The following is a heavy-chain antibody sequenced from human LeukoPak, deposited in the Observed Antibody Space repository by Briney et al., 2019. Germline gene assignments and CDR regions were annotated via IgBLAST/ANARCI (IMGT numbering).Heavy chain of an antibody. V-gene: IGHV3-23*01. D-gene: IGHD3-22*01. CDR2: TSSSGETT. J-gene: IGHJ4*02. CDR1: GFTFSSYA. Sequence: PGGSLRLSCVASGFTFSSYAMSWVRQAAGKGLEWVSSTSSSGETTYYADSVKGRFTISRDNSRNTLYLQMNSLRAEDTAVYYCAKDPPNYYGTNGHYYRRDGDCWGQGTLVTVSS. CDR3: AKDPPNYYGTNGHYYRRDGDC.